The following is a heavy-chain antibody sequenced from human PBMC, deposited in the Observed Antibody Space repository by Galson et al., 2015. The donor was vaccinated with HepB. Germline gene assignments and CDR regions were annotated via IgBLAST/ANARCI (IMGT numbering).Heavy chain of an antibody. CDR1: GFTFSNYN. CDR3: ARDPPLGTPFDY. D-gene: IGHD7-27*01. V-gene: IGHV3-21*01. Sequence: SLRLSCAASGFTFSNYNMNWVRQAPGKGLEWVSSISSTSAYIYYADSVRGRFTVSRDNAKNSLYLQMNSLRDEDTAVYYCARDPPLGTPFDYWGQGILVTVSS. J-gene: IGHJ4*02. CDR2: ISSTSAYI.